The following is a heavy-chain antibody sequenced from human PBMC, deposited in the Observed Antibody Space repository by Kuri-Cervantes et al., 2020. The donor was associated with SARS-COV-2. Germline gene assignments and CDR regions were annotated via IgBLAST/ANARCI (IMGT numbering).Heavy chain of an antibody. V-gene: IGHV1-2*04. J-gene: IGHJ6*02. Sequence: AAVKVSCKASGYNFTGYYMHWVRQAPGQGLEWMGWINPNSGGPNYAQKFQGWVTITRDTSISTAYIELSRRRSDDSAVYYWARDPAPYGLEAASYSSSRYYCMDVWGQGTTVTVSS. CDR1: GYNFTGYY. CDR3: ARDPAPYGLEAASYSSSRYYCMDV. CDR2: INPNSGGP. D-gene: IGHD6-6*01.